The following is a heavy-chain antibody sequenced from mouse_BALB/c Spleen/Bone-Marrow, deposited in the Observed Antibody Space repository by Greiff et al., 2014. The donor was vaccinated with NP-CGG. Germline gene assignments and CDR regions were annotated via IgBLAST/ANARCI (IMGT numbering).Heavy chain of an antibody. CDR3: ARHEDLDIRRRLSAMDY. V-gene: IGHV1-62-2*01. CDR1: GYTFTDYI. D-gene: IGHD2-12*01. CDR2: FYPGSGSI. J-gene: IGHJ4*01. Sequence: QVQLQQSGAELVKPGTSVNLSCKASGYTFTDYIIHWVKQRSGQGLEWIGWFYPGSGSIKHNEKFKDKATLTADKSSNTVYMELSRLTSEDSAVYFCARHEDLDIRRRLSAMDYWGQGTSVTVSS.